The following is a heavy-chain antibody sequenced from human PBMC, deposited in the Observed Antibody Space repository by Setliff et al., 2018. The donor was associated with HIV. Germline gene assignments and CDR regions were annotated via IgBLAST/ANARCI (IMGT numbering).Heavy chain of an antibody. CDR2: VYHSGSS. V-gene: IGHV4-34*01. CDR1: GGSFSGYS. J-gene: IGHJ3*02. Sequence: SETLSLTCAVYGGSFSGYSWSWIRQPPGKGPEWIGEVYHSGSSNYNPSLKSRVTISVDTSKKQFSLKLSSVTAADTAVYHCARVADSSGYHSDAFDIWGQGTMVTVSS. CDR3: ARVADSSGYHSDAFDI. D-gene: IGHD3-22*01.